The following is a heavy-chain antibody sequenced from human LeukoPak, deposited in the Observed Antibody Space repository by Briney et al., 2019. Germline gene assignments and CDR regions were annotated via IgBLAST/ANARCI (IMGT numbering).Heavy chain of an antibody. CDR2: LSGSGGST. V-gene: IGHV3-23*01. CDR3: AKDLSYGMDV. J-gene: IGHJ6*02. CDR1: GFIFRNYA. Sequence: GGSLRLSCGASGFIFRNYAMSWVRQAPGKGLEWVLALSGSGGSTYYADSVKGRFTISRDNSKNTVYLQMNSLRAEDTAVYYCAKDLSYGMDVWGQGTTVTVSS.